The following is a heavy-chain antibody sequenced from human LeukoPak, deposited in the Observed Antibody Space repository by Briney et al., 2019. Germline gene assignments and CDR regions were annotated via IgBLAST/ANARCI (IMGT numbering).Heavy chain of an antibody. V-gene: IGHV3-21*01. CDR1: GFTFSSYS. J-gene: IGHJ4*02. Sequence: NPGGSLRLSCAASGFTFSSYSMNWVRQAPGKGLEWVSSISSSSYIYYADSVKGRFTISRDNAKNSLYLQMNSLRAEDTAVYYCARRAGAYSHPYDYWGQGTLVTVSS. CDR2: ISSSSYI. D-gene: IGHD4/OR15-4a*01. CDR3: ARRAGAYSHPYDY.